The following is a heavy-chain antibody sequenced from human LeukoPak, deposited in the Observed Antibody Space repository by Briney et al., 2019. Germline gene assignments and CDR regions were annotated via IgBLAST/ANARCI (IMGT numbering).Heavy chain of an antibody. V-gene: IGHV1-2*04. Sequence: GASVKVSCKASGYTFTGYYMHWVRQAPGQGLEWMGWINPNSGGTNYAQKFQGWVTMTRDTSISTAYTELSRLRSDDTAVYYCARSNLVKWFGELLSPYYFDYWGQGTLVTVSS. CDR3: ARSNLVKWFGELLSPYYFDY. CDR1: GYTFTGYY. D-gene: IGHD3-10*01. CDR2: INPNSGGT. J-gene: IGHJ4*02.